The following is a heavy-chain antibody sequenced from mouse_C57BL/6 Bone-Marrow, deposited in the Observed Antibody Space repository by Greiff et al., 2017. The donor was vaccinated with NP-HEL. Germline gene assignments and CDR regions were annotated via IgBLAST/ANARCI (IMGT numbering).Heavy chain of an antibody. Sequence: EVQLQESGAELVRPGASVKLSCTASGFNIKDDYMHWVKQRPEQGLEWIGWIDPENGDTEYASKFQGKATITADTSSNTAYLQLSSLTSGDTAVYYCTTGPLGPAWCAYWGQGTLVTVSA. V-gene: IGHV14-4*01. CDR3: TTGPLGPAWCAY. J-gene: IGHJ3*01. CDR2: IDPENGDT. D-gene: IGHD4-1*01. CDR1: GFNIKDDY.